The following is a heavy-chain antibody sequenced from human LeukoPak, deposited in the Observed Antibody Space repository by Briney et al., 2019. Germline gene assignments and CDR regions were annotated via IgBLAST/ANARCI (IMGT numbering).Heavy chain of an antibody. CDR3: ARRTMVATADY. D-gene: IGHD5-12*01. J-gene: IGHJ4*02. CDR1: GYSISSGYY. CDR2: IYHSGTT. Sequence: SETLSLTCAVSGYSISSGYYWGWIRQPPGKGLEWIGSIYHSGTTYYNPSLKSRVTISVDTSKNQFSLKLSSVTAADTAVYYCARRTMVATADYWGQGTLVTVSS. V-gene: IGHV4-38-2*01.